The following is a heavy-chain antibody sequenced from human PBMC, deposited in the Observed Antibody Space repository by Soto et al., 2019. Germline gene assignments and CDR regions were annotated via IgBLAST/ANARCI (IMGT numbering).Heavy chain of an antibody. CDR3: ARVEVVAVPAAMPRGDVDYYYYGMDV. CDR1: GFTFSSYA. D-gene: IGHD2-2*01. Sequence: QVQLVESGGGVVQPGRSLRLSCAASGFTFSSYAMHWVRQAPGKGLEWVAVISYDGSNKYYADSVKGRFTISRDNSKNTLYLQVNSLRAEDTAVYYCARVEVVAVPAAMPRGDVDYYYYGMDVWGQGTTVTVAS. CDR2: ISYDGSNK. V-gene: IGHV3-30-3*01. J-gene: IGHJ6*02.